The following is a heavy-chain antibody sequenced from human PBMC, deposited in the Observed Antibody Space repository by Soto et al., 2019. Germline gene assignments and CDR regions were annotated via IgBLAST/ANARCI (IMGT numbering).Heavy chain of an antibody. CDR1: CCSISRSNYY. D-gene: IGHD3-22*01. CDR2: FYYSGST. V-gene: IGHV4-39*01. Sequence: QLQLQESGPGLVKPSETLSLTCTVSCCSISRSNYYWAWIRQPPGKGLEWIGSFYYSGSTYYKPTLNSRVSISVDTSKNQYSLKLISVTAADTAVYYCARPIEGGSSGYYHWGQATLVTVSS. J-gene: IGHJ5*02. CDR3: ARPIEGGSSGYYH.